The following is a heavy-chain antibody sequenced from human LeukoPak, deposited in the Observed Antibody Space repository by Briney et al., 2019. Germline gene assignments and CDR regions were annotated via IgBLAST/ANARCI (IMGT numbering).Heavy chain of an antibody. Sequence: PGGSLRLSCAVSGFSANNYWMSWVRQGPGKGLEWVASIKQDGSEKYYVDSVKGRFTISRDNAKNSLYLQMNSLGVEDTAGYYCARDPGDSDGWYYFDCWGQGTLVTVSS. V-gene: IGHV3-7*01. J-gene: IGHJ4*02. CDR3: ARDPGDSDGWYYFDC. D-gene: IGHD6-19*01. CDR2: IKQDGSEK. CDR1: GFSANNYW.